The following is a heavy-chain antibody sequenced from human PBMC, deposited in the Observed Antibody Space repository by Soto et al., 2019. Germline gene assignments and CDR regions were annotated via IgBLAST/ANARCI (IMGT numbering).Heavy chain of an antibody. V-gene: IGHV4-30-2*01. CDR2: IYHSGST. J-gene: IGHJ4*02. CDR3: ASAEGLGAVAADY. CDR1: GGSISSGGYS. D-gene: IGHD6-19*01. Sequence: QRQLQESGSGLVKPSQTLSLTCAVSGGSISSGGYSWSWIRQPPGKGLEWIGYIYHSGSTYYNPSRNSRVTISVDRSKNQFSLKLNSVTAADTAVYYCASAEGLGAVAADYWGQGTLVTVSS.